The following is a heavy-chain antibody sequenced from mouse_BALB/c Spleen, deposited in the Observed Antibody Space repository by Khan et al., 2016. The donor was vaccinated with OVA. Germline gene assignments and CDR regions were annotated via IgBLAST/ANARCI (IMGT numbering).Heavy chain of an antibody. V-gene: IGHV1-18*01. CDR3: ARHGYGGFAS. D-gene: IGHD2-2*01. CDR1: GYTFTDFI. Sequence: VQLQQSGPELVKPGASVKIPCKASGYTFTDFIIDWVKQSLGESLEWIGDINPNNGGTIYNQKFKGKATLTVDKSSSTAYMELRSLTSEDTAVYYCARHGYGGFASWGQGTLVTVSA. CDR2: INPNNGGT. J-gene: IGHJ3*01.